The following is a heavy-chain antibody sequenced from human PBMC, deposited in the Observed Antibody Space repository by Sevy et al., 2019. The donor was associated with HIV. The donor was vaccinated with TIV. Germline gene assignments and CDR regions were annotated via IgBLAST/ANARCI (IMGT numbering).Heavy chain of an antibody. D-gene: IGHD3-22*01. CDR1: GFTFSSYA. CDR2: ISGSGGST. V-gene: IGHV3-23*01. CDR3: VKRSGYYDSSGYLGRYFDY. J-gene: IGHJ4*02. Sequence: GGSLRLSCAASGFTFSSYAMSWVRQAPGKGLEWVSAISGSGGSTYYADSVKGRFTISRDNSKNTLYLQMNSLRAEDTAVYYCVKRSGYYDSSGYLGRYFDYWGQGTLVTVSS.